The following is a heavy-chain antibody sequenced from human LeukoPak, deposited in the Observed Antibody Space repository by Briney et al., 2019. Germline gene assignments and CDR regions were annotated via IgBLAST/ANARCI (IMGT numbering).Heavy chain of an antibody. J-gene: IGHJ6*03. CDR1: GFSLSNSW. Sequence: GGSLRLSCTASGFSLSNSWMSWVRQAPGKGLEWVAFIRYDGSNKYYADSVKGRFTISRDNSKNTLYLQMNSLRAEDTAVYYCAKGGYSGYDYYYYYMDVWGKGTTVTISS. CDR2: IRYDGSNK. V-gene: IGHV3-30*02. CDR3: AKGGYSGYDYYYYYMDV. D-gene: IGHD5-12*01.